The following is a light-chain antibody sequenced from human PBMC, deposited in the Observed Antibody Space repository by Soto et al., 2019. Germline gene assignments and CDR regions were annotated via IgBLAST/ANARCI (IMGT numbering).Light chain of an antibody. CDR2: GVS. CDR3: QHYGSSPYT. CDR1: RSISSNY. V-gene: IGKV3-20*01. Sequence: EIVLTQSPGTLSLSPGERATLSCRASRSISSNYVAWYQQKPGQAPRLLMFGVSNRAAGIPDRFSGSGSGTDFTLTISRLEPEDFAVFYCQHYGSSPYTFGQGTKLEIK. J-gene: IGKJ2*01.